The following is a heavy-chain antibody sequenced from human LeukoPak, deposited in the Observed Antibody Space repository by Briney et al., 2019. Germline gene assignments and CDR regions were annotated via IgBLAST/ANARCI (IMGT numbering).Heavy chain of an antibody. D-gene: IGHD4-17*01. Sequence: GGSLRLSCAASGFTVSSNYMSWVRQAPGKGLEWVSVIYSGGSTYYADSVKGRFTISRDNSKNTLYLQMNSPRAEDTAVYYCARDTDYGDYVLNFQHWGQGTLVTVSS. J-gene: IGHJ1*01. CDR2: IYSGGST. CDR1: GFTVSSNY. V-gene: IGHV3-53*01. CDR3: ARDTDYGDYVLNFQH.